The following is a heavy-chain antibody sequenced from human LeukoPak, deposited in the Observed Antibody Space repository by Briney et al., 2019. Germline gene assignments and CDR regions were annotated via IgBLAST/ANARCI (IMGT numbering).Heavy chain of an antibody. CDR3: ARGISGKSPPAPT. Sequence: GGSLRLSCAASGSTFSSYGMHWVRQAPGKGLEWVAVIWYDGSNKYYADSVKGRFTISRDNSKNTLYLQMNGLRAEDTAVYYCARGISGKSPPAPTWGQGTLVTVSS. CDR1: GSTFSSYG. J-gene: IGHJ5*02. CDR2: IWYDGSNK. V-gene: IGHV3-33*01. D-gene: IGHD3-3*02.